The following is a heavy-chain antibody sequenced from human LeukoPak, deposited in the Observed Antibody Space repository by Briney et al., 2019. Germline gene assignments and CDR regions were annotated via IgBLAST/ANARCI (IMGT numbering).Heavy chain of an antibody. D-gene: IGHD3-22*01. CDR1: GGSITTYY. CDR2: IYYNGIT. Sequence: SETLSLTCGVSGGSITTYYWSWIRQPPGKGLEWIGFIYYNGITNYNPSLKSRVTISVDTSKNQFPLKLSSATAADTAVYYCARVSHFDSSGYSPWGQGTLVTVSS. CDR3: ARVSHFDSSGYSP. J-gene: IGHJ4*02. V-gene: IGHV4-59*01.